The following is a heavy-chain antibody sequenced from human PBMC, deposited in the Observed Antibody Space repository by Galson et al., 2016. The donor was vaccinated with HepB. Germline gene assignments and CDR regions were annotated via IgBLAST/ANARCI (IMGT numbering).Heavy chain of an antibody. D-gene: IGHD2-15*01. CDR2: IYPGDSDT. CDR1: GYFFTTYW. Sequence: QSGAEVTHPGESLPISCQASGYFFTTYWIAWVRKMPGQGLEWMGIIYPGDSDTSYSSSFQGPDTISANKYISTAYLQSTRLMASDTAMYYCARRWGYCSGGSCSLTDAFDIWGQGTMVTVSS. J-gene: IGHJ3*02. CDR3: ARRWGYCSGGSCSLTDAFDI. V-gene: IGHV5-51*01.